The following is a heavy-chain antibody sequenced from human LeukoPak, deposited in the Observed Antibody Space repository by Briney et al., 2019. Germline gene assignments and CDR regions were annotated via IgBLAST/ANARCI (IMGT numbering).Heavy chain of an antibody. J-gene: IGHJ4*02. CDR2: INHSGST. CDR1: GGSFSGYY. Sequence: SETLSLTCAVYGGSFSGYYWSWIRQPPGKGLEWIGEINHSGSTNYNPSLKSRVTISVDTSKNQFSLKLSSVTAADTAVYYCARGSGSYWAMTNYFDYWGQGTLVTDSS. V-gene: IGHV4-34*01. CDR3: ARGSGSYWAMTNYFDY. D-gene: IGHD1-26*01.